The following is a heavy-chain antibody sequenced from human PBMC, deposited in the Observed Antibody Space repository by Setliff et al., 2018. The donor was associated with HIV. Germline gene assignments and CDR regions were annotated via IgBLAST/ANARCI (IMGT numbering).Heavy chain of an antibody. V-gene: IGHV3-7*05. CDR2: IKQDGNEE. Sequence: PGGSLRLSCSASGFTFSTFYMGWVRQPPGKGLEWVANIKQDGNEEDYLDSVKGRFTISRDNAKNSLYLQMNSLRADDSAVYYCARDGHIDEAASTDFDSWGQGTLVTVS. CDR1: GFTFSTFY. CDR3: ARDGHIDEAASTDFDS. D-gene: IGHD6-13*01. J-gene: IGHJ4*02.